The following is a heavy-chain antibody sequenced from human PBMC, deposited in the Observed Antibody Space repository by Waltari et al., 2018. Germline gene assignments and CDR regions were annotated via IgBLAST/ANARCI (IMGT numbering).Heavy chain of an antibody. V-gene: IGHV3-23*01. Sequence: EVQLLESGGGLVQPGGSLRLSCAAFGVSVSSYDMSWVRHAPGKGLEWVSVISGSGGTTYYADSVKGRFTISRDNSKNTLYLQMNSLRAEDTAIYYCAKRVAVPGSTYYFDYWGQGTLVTVSS. D-gene: IGHD2-2*01. J-gene: IGHJ4*02. CDR3: AKRVAVPGSTYYFDY. CDR2: ISGSGGTT. CDR1: GVSVSSYD.